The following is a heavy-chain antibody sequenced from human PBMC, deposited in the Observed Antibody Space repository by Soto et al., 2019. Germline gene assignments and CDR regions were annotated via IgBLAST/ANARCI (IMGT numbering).Heavy chain of an antibody. CDR1: GYSISSGYY. D-gene: IGHD3-22*01. CDR3: ARGYYYDSSGYYPLKYNWFDP. CDR2: IYHSGST. V-gene: IGHV4-38-2*01. Sequence: SETLSLTCAVSGYSISSGYYWGFIRQPPGKGLEWIGSIYHSGSTYYNPSLKSRVTISVDTSKNQFSLKLSSVTAADTAVYYCARGYYYDSSGYYPLKYNWFDPWGQGTLVTVSS. J-gene: IGHJ5*02.